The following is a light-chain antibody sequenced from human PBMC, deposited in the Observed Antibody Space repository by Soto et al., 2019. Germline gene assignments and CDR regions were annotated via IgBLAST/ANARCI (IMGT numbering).Light chain of an antibody. Sequence: ELPLTQFPATPSAYTGQILTLSCRASQSVDINLAWYQQKPGQANRLLIYGASTRATDMPGRFSGRGSGTEFTLTINSLQSEDFAVYYCQQYRNWPRTLGKGTTVDIK. J-gene: IGKJ1*01. CDR3: QQYRNWPRT. CDR1: QSVDIN. CDR2: GAS. V-gene: IGKV3-15*01.